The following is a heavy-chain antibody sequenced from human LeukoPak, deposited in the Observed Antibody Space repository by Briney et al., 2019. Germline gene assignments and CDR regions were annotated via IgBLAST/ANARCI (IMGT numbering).Heavy chain of an antibody. CDR3: AGVLAGANYFDY. CDR2: IQPADSDT. V-gene: IGHV5-51*01. Sequence: GESLKISCKASGYTFTSYWIGWVRQMPGKGLEWMGFIQPADSDTRYSPPFHGQVTISADKSISTAYLQWNSLKASDTAMYYCAGVLAGANYFDYWGQGTLVTVSS. CDR1: GYTFTSYW. J-gene: IGHJ4*02.